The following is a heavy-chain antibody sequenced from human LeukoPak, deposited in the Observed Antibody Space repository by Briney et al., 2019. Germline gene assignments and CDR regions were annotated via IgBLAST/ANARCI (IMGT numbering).Heavy chain of an antibody. Sequence: RSGGSLRLSCAASGFTFSSYSMNWVRQAPGKGLEWVSSISSSSSYIYYADSVKGRFTISRDNAKNSLYLQMNSLRAEDTAVYYCARGKEMATITDYWGQGTLVTVSS. D-gene: IGHD5-24*01. V-gene: IGHV3-21*01. CDR2: ISSSSSYI. J-gene: IGHJ4*02. CDR3: ARGKEMATITDY. CDR1: GFTFSSYS.